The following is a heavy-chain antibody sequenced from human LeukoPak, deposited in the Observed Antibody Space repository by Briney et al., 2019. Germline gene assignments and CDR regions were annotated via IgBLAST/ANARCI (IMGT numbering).Heavy chain of an antibody. CDR1: GFTFSHYY. Sequence: GGSLRLSCAASGFTFSHYYMHWVRQTPGKGLVWVSHINGDGSSTGYADSVKGRFTISRDNAKNTLYPRMNSLRDEDTAVYYCARGGVPASCDYGGLGTLVPVSS. V-gene: IGHV3-74*01. CDR3: ARGGVPASCDY. D-gene: IGHD2-2*01. J-gene: IGHJ4*02. CDR2: INGDGSST.